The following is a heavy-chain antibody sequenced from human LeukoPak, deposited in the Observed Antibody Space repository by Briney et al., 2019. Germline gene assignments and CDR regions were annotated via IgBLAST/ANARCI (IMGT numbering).Heavy chain of an antibody. V-gene: IGHV4-59*08. CDR1: GGSISNYY. D-gene: IGHD4-11*01. CDR3: ARGGLGGITAYSNYLFDY. Sequence: PSETLSLTCTVSGGSISNYYWSWIRQPPGEGLEWIGYIYYSGSTNYNPSLKSRVTMSIDTSKNQFSLNLTSVPATDTAVYYCARGGLGGITAYSNYLFDYWGQGTLVTVSS. J-gene: IGHJ4*02. CDR2: IYYSGST.